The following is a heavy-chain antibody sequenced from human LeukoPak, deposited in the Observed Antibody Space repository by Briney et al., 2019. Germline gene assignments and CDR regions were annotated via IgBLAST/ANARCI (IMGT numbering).Heavy chain of an antibody. CDR3: ARVGCSGGSCYYEFDS. CDR1: GYSISSGYY. J-gene: IGHJ4*02. Sequence: PSETLSLTCIVSGYSISSGYYWGWIRQPPGKGLEWIGSIYHSGSTYYNPSLKSRVTISVDTSKNQFSLKLNSVAAADTAVYYCARVGCSGGSCYYEFDSWGQGALVTVSS. D-gene: IGHD2-15*01. V-gene: IGHV4-38-2*02. CDR2: IYHSGST.